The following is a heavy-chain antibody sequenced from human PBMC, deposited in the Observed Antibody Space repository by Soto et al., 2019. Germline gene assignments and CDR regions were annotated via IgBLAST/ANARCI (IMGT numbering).Heavy chain of an antibody. V-gene: IGHV3-30*18. CDR1: GFTFSSYG. CDR2: ISYDGSNK. Sequence: QVQLVESGGGVVQPGRSLRLSCAASGFTFSSYGMHWVRQAPGKGLEWVAVISYDGSNKYYAESVKGRFTISRDNSKNPLYLQMNSLRAEDTAVYYCAKGVVPAADNWFDPWGQGTLVTVSS. D-gene: IGHD2-2*01. CDR3: AKGVVPAADNWFDP. J-gene: IGHJ5*02.